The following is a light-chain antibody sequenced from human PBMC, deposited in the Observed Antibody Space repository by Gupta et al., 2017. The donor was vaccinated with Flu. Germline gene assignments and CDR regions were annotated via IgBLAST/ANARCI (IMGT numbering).Light chain of an antibody. CDR1: QNINKF. Sequence: DIQMTQSPSTLSASVGDRVTITCRASQNINKFLAWYQQRPGQAPSLLVYSASMLETGVPARFSGSGSGAEFTLTIKGLQPDDFATYYCQQSARTPLTFGGGTKVE. CDR3: QQSARTPLT. V-gene: IGKV1-39*01. CDR2: SAS. J-gene: IGKJ4*01.